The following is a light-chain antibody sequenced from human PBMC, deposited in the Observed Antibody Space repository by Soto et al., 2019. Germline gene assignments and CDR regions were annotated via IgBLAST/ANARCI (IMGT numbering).Light chain of an antibody. Sequence: DIQMTQSPSSLSASVGDRVTITCRASQSISTYLSSYQQKPGQAPKVLIYAASRLERGVPSRFSGSGSVTDFALTVSSLQPEDFATYYCQQIYDTPFTFGPGTTV. CDR2: AAS. CDR1: QSISTY. J-gene: IGKJ3*01. V-gene: IGKV1-39*01. CDR3: QQIYDTPFT.